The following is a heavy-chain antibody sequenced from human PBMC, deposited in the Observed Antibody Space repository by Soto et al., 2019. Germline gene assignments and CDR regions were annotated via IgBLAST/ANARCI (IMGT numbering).Heavy chain of an antibody. Sequence: QVQLVESGGGVVQPGRSLRLSCAASGFTFSSYAMHWVRQAPGKGLEWVAVISYDGSNKYYADSVKGRFTISRDNSKNTLYLQMISLRDEDTAVYYCARDPPGWYGAGSYFDYWGQGTLVTVSS. D-gene: IGHD3-10*01. CDR1: GFTFSSYA. V-gene: IGHV3-30*14. CDR2: ISYDGSNK. J-gene: IGHJ4*02. CDR3: ARDPPGWYGAGSYFDY.